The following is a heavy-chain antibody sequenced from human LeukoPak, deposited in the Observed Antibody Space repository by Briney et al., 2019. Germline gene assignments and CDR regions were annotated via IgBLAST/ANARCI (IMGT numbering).Heavy chain of an antibody. J-gene: IGHJ3*02. CDR3: ARHKREIAVAGLNAFDI. D-gene: IGHD6-19*01. V-gene: IGHV4-30-2*01. CDR2: IYQSGST. CDR1: GGSINSGGYF. Sequence: PSETLSLTCTVSGGSINSGGYFWSWIRQPPGKGLEWIGYIYQSGSTNYNPSLRSRVTISLDRSKNQFSLKLNSVTAADTAVYYCARHKREIAVAGLNAFDIWGQGTMVTVSS.